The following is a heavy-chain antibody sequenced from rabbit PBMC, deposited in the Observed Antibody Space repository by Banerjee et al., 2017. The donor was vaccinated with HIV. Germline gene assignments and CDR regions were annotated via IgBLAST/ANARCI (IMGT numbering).Heavy chain of an antibody. CDR1: GFTLSSYW. CDR3: ARDLAGVIGWNFNL. V-gene: IGHV1S45*01. CDR2: IGAGSSGTT. Sequence: QEQLVESGGGLVQPEGSLTLTCKASGFTLSSYWMWWVRQAPGKGLEWIACIGAGSSGTTYYASWAKGRFTISKTSSTTVTLQMTSLTAADTATYFCARDLAGVIGWNFNLWGQGPWSPS. D-gene: IGHD4-1*01. J-gene: IGHJ4*01.